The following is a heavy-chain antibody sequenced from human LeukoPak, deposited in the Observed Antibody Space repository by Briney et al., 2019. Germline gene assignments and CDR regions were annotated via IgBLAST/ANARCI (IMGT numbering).Heavy chain of an antibody. D-gene: IGHD6-19*01. CDR2: IKEDGSEK. V-gene: IGHV3-7*01. Sequence: QAGGSLRLSCAASGFTFSSYWMTWVRQAPGKGLEWVANIKEDGSEKYYVDSVKGRFTISRDNAKNSLYLQMNSLRAEDTALYYCATPPYRSDSGYWGQGTLVTVS. CDR3: ATPPYRSDSGY. J-gene: IGHJ4*02. CDR1: GFTFSSYW.